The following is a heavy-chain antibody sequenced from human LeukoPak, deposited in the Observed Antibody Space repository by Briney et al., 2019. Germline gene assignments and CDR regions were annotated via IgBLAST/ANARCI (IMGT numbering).Heavy chain of an antibody. V-gene: IGHV3-48*01. Sequence: GGSLRLSCAASGFTFSSHSVNWVRQAPGKGLEWVSYISSTSSTIYYTDSVKGRFTISRDNAKNSVYLQMSSLRAEDTAVYYCAKAAFNYDILTGYRPYYYYYMDVWGKGTTVTVSS. CDR3: AKAAFNYDILTGYRPYYYYYMDV. CDR1: GFTFSSHS. D-gene: IGHD3-9*01. J-gene: IGHJ6*03. CDR2: ISSTSSTI.